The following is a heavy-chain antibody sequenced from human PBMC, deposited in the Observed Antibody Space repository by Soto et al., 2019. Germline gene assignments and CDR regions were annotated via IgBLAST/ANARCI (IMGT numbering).Heavy chain of an antibody. D-gene: IGHD6-13*01. J-gene: IGHJ5*02. CDR1: GGSISSGGYY. CDR3: ARGGSSSWYWFDP. V-gene: IGHV4-31*03. Sequence: SETLSLTCTVSGGSISSGGYYWSWIRQHPGKGLEWIGYIYYSGSTYYNPSLKSRVTISVDTSKNQFSLKLSSVTAADTAVYYCARGGSSSWYWFDPWGQGTLVTVSS. CDR2: IYYSGST.